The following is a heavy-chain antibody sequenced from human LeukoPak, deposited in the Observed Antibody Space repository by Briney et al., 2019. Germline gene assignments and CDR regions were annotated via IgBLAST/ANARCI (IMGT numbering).Heavy chain of an antibody. J-gene: IGHJ3*02. CDR3: ARPRYCSSTSCSNAFDI. D-gene: IGHD2-2*01. Sequence: ASVKVSCKASGYTFTGYYMHWVRQAPGQGLEWVGWINTNSGGTYYAQKLQGRVTMTRDTSISTTYMELSRLRSDDTAVYCCARPRYCSSTSCSNAFDIWGQGTMVTVSS. CDR2: INTNSGGT. V-gene: IGHV1-2*02. CDR1: GYTFTGYY.